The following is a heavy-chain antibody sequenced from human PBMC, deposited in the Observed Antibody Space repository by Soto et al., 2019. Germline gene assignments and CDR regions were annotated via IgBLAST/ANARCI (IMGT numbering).Heavy chain of an antibody. D-gene: IGHD5-12*01. Sequence: SETLSLTCNVSGGSISSGGYYWSWIRQYPGKGLEWIGNFYCCGSTHYNPSLKSRITTSGDTSKNQFFLRLSPVTAADTAVYYCARARGGYDGFDYFDYWGPGTSVTVSS. CDR2: FYCCGST. J-gene: IGHJ4*02. CDR3: ARARGGYDGFDYFDY. V-gene: IGHV4-31*03. CDR1: GGSISSGGYY.